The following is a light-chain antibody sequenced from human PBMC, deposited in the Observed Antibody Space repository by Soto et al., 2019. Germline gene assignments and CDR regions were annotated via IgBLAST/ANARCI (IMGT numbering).Light chain of an antibody. CDR1: QIISSW. Sequence: DIQITQSPSTLSSSVGDRVTITCLASQIISSWLAWYQQKPGKAPKLLIYDASSLESGVPSRFSGSGSGTEFTLTISSLQPDDFATYYCQQYNSYPWTFGQGTKVDIK. CDR3: QQYNSYPWT. V-gene: IGKV1-5*01. CDR2: DAS. J-gene: IGKJ1*01.